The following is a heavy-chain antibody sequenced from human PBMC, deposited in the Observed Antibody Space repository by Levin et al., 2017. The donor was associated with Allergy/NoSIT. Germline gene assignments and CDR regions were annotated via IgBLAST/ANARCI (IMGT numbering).Heavy chain of an antibody. J-gene: IGHJ3*02. CDR1: GFTFDDYG. CDR2: INWNGGST. CDR3: ARGQRDTAKDAFDS. D-gene: IGHD5-18*01. Sequence: GESLKISCAASGFTFDDYGMSWVRQAPGKGLEWVSGINWNGGSTGYADSVKGRFTISRDNAKNSLYLQMNSLRAEDTALYRCARGQRDTAKDAFDSWGQGTMVTVSS. V-gene: IGHV3-20*01.